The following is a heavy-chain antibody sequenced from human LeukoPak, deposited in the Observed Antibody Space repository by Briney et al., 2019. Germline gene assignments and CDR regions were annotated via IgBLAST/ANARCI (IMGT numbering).Heavy chain of an antibody. CDR2: INHSGST. CDR3: ARGEDIVVVPAASAFDY. Sequence: WETLSLTCAVYGGSLSGYYWSWICQPPGKGLEWIGEINHSGSTNYNPSLKSRVTISVDTSKNQFSLKLSSVTSADTAVYYCARGEDIVVVPAASAFDYWGQGTLVTVSS. V-gene: IGHV4-34*01. D-gene: IGHD2-2*01. J-gene: IGHJ4*02. CDR1: GGSLSGYY.